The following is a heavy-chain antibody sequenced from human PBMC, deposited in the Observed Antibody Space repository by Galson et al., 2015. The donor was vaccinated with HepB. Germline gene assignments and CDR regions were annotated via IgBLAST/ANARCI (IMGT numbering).Heavy chain of an antibody. V-gene: IGHV6-1*01. J-gene: IGHJ4*02. CDR1: GDSVSSNSGA. D-gene: IGHD6-19*01. Sequence: CAISGDSVSSNSGAWNWIRQSPSRGLEWLGRTYYRSKWYNDYAVSVQSRMTINPDTSKNQFSLQLNSVTPEDTAVYYCARADAQPGYSSGWYVGPFDYWGQGTLVTVSS. CDR2: TYYRSKWYN. CDR3: ARADAQPGYSSGWYVGPFDY.